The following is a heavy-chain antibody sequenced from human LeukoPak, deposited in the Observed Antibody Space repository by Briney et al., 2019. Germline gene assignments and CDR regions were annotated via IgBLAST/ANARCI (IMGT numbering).Heavy chain of an antibody. V-gene: IGHV3-13*01. CDR1: GFTFSSYD. CDR2: MGTAGDT. Sequence: GGSLRLSCAASGFTFSSYDMHWFRKAPGKGLDGASAMGTAGDTYYPGSVKGRFTISRENAKNSLYLQMNSLRAGDTAVYYCARVARYCSSTSCRNDAFDIWGQGTMVTVSS. J-gene: IGHJ3*02. CDR3: ARVARYCSSTSCRNDAFDI. D-gene: IGHD2-2*01.